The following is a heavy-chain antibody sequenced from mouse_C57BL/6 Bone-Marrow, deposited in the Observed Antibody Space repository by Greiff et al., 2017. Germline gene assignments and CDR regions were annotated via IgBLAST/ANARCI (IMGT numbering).Heavy chain of an antibody. J-gene: IGHJ3*01. CDR3: TTPRWLLPPCAY. D-gene: IGHD2-3*01. CDR1: GFNIKDDY. Sequence: EVQLQQSGAELVRPGASVKLSCTASGFNIKDDYMHWVKQRPEQGLEWIGWIDPENGDTEYASKFQGKATITADTSSNTAYLQLSSLTSEDTAVYYCTTPRWLLPPCAYWGQGTLVTVSA. CDR2: IDPENGDT. V-gene: IGHV14-4*01.